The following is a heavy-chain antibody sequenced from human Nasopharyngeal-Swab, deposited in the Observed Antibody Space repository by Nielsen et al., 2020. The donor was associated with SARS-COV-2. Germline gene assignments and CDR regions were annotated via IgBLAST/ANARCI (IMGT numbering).Heavy chain of an antibody. D-gene: IGHD2-2*01. Sequence: ASVNVSCKASGYTFTSYAMHWVRQAPGQRLEWMGWINAGNGNTKYSQKFQGRVTITRDTSASTAYMELSSLRSEDTAVYYCAREMSVVVPAAMNYWGQGTLVTVSS. V-gene: IGHV1-3*01. CDR3: AREMSVVVPAAMNY. CDR2: INAGNGNT. J-gene: IGHJ4*02. CDR1: GYTFTSYA.